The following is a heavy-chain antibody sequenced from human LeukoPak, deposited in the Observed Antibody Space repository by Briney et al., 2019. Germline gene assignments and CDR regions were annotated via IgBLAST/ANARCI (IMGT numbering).Heavy chain of an antibody. J-gene: IGHJ4*02. V-gene: IGHV4-30-4*01. CDR3: AGTYYYGSGSPLDY. CDR2: IYYSGST. Sequence: PSETLSLTCTVSGGSISSGDYYWSWIRQPPGKGLEWIGYIYYSGSTYYNPSLKSRVTISVDTSKNQSSLKLSSVTAADTAVHYCAGTYYYGSGSPLDYWGQGTLVTVSS. D-gene: IGHD3-10*01. CDR1: GGSISSGDYY.